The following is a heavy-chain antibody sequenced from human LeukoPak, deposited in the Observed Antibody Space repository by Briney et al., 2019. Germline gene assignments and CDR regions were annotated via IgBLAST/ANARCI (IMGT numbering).Heavy chain of an antibody. Sequence: GTVKVSCQASGYTYTRYDIREVRQAPGRGLEWLGWISAYNDSTSYAQKLQGRVTMTTDTSTSTAYMELRSLRSDDTAVYYCARSEANDHGMDVWGQGTTVTVSS. CDR1: GYTYTRYD. CDR3: ARSEANDHGMDV. J-gene: IGHJ6*02. V-gene: IGHV1-18*01. D-gene: IGHD1-1*01. CDR2: ISAYNDST.